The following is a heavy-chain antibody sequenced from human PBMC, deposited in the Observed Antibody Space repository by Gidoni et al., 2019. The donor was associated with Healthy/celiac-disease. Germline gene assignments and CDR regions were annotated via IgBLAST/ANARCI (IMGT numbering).Heavy chain of an antibody. CDR3: ARDLDIVVVPAAGGYWYFDL. CDR1: GGSISSYY. J-gene: IGHJ2*01. Sequence: QVQLQESGPGLVKPSETLSLTCTVSGGSISSYYWSWIRQPAGKGLEWIGRIYTSGSTNYNPSLKSRVTMSVDTSKNQFSLKLSSVTAADTAVYYCARDLDIVVVPAAGGYWYFDLWGRGTLVTVSS. V-gene: IGHV4-4*07. CDR2: IYTSGST. D-gene: IGHD2-2*01.